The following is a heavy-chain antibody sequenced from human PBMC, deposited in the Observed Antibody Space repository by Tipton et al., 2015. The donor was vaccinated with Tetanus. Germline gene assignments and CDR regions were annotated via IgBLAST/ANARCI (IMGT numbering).Heavy chain of an antibody. CDR1: GASISSGGYF. CDR2: IYYSGST. CDR3: ARDQGGGRVVRLNWFDP. V-gene: IGHV4-31*03. D-gene: IGHD6-6*01. Sequence: GLVKPSETLSLTCTVSGASISSGGYFWNWIRQHPGKGPEWIGYIYYSGSTYYNPSLKSRVTISVDTSKNQFSLNLSSVTAADTAVYYCARDQGGGRVVRLNWFDPWGQGTLVTVSS. J-gene: IGHJ5*02.